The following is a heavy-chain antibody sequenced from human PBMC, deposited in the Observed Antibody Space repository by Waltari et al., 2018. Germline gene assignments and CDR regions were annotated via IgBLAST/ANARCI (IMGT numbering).Heavy chain of an antibody. Sequence: QVQLQESGPGLVKPSETLSLTCAVSGYSISSGYYWDWIRQPPGKGLEWVGSGAHSGRTYYNPSLKSRGTISVDTSKNQFSLKLRFGTAADTAVYYCARPGRGGNSDLEFEYWGQGTLVTVSS. CDR3: ARPGRGGNSDLEFEY. J-gene: IGHJ4*02. CDR2: GAHSGRT. V-gene: IGHV4-38-2*01. CDR1: GYSISSGYY. D-gene: IGHD1-26*01.